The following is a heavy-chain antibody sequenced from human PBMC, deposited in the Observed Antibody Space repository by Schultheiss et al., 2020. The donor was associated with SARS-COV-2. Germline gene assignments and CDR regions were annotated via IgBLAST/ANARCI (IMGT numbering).Heavy chain of an antibody. Sequence: GGSLRLSCAASGFTFSGSAMHWVRQAPGKGLEWVSYISSSSRYTNYADSVKGRFTISRDSAKNSLYLQMNSLRAEDTAVYYCARGSPLSSWYIHWGQGTLVTVSS. CDR3: ARGSPLSSWYIH. V-gene: IGHV3-21*05. D-gene: IGHD6-13*01. CDR2: ISSSSRYT. J-gene: IGHJ4*02. CDR1: GFTFSGSA.